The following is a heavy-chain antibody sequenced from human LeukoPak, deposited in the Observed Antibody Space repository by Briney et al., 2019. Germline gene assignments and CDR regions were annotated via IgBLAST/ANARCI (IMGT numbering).Heavy chain of an antibody. Sequence: APVKVFCKASGYTFTSYGISWVRQAPGQGLEWMGWISAYNGNTNYAQKLQGRVTMTTDTSTSTAYMELRSLRSDDTAVYYCARDSLVVPFYCQDYWGQGTLVTVSS. J-gene: IGHJ4*02. CDR3: ARDSLVVPFYCQDY. CDR2: ISAYNGNT. V-gene: IGHV1-18*04. D-gene: IGHD2-2*01. CDR1: GYTFTSYG.